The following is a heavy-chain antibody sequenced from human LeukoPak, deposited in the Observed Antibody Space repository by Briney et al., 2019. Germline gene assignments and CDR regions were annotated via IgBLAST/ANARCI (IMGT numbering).Heavy chain of an antibody. J-gene: IGHJ2*01. CDR1: GGSFSGYY. CDR3: ARSTPQLWYFDL. V-gene: IGHV4-34*01. CDR2: INHSGST. D-gene: IGHD2-2*01. Sequence: SETLSLTCAVYGGSFSGYYWSWIRQPPGKGLEWIGKINHSGSTNYNPSLKSRVTISVDTSKNQFSLKLSSVTAADTAVYYCARSTPQLWYFDLWGRGTLVTVSS.